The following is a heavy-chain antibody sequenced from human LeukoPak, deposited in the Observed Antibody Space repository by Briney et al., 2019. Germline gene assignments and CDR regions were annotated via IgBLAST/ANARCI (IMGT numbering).Heavy chain of an antibody. CDR1: GGSISSYY. V-gene: IGHV4-4*07. D-gene: IGHD3-22*01. CDR2: IYTSGST. Sequence: PSETLSLTCTVSGGSISSYYWSWIRQPAGRGLEWIGRIYTSGSTNYNPSLTSRVTMSVDTSKNQFSLKLSSVTAADTAVYYCARNGRWEYYDSSGYYEKSWFDPWGQGTLVTVSS. CDR3: ARNGRWEYYDSSGYYEKSWFDP. J-gene: IGHJ5*02.